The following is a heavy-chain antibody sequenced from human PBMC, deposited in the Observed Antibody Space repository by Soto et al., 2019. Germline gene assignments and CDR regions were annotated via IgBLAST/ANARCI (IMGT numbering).Heavy chain of an antibody. J-gene: IGHJ6*02. D-gene: IGHD2-2*02. CDR1: GFTVSSYC. V-gene: IGHV3-7*01. CDR3: ARARVVKAAIMYYYYGMDV. CDR2: IKQDGSEK. Sequence: XGSLELTFAASGFTVSSYCMSWVRKAPGKGLEWVANIKQDGSEKYYVDSVKGRFTISRDNAKNSLYLQMNSLRAEDTAVYYCARARVVKAAIMYYYYGMDVWGQGTTVTVSS.